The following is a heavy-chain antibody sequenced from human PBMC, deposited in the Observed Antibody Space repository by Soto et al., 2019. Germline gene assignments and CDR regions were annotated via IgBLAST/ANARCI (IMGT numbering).Heavy chain of an antibody. V-gene: IGHV4-31*03. CDR2: SYYSGST. D-gene: IGHD3-10*01. Sequence: QVQLQESGPGLVKPSQTLSLTCTVSGGSISSGGYYWSWIRQHPGKGLEWIGYSYYSGSTYYNTSLKSRVTISVDTSKNQFSLKLSSVTAADTAVYYCARGRLLWFGNWFDPWGQGTLVTVSS. CDR3: ARGRLLWFGNWFDP. CDR1: GGSISSGGYY. J-gene: IGHJ5*02.